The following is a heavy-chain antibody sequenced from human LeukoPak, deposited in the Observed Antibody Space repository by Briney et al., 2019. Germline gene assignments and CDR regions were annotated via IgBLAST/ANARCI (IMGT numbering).Heavy chain of an antibody. J-gene: IGHJ4*02. D-gene: IGHD6-13*01. CDR3: ARARDIAAAEYYFDY. Sequence: PSETLSLTCTVSGGSISSGGYYWSWIRQHPGKGLEWIGYIYYSGSTSYNPSLKSRVTISVDTSKNQFSLRLTSVTAADTAVYYCARARDIAAAEYYFDYWGQGTLVTVSS. CDR1: GGSISSGGYY. V-gene: IGHV4-61*08. CDR2: IYYSGST.